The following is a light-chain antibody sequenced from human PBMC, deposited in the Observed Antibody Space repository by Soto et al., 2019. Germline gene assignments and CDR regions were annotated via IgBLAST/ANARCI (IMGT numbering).Light chain of an antibody. J-gene: IGLJ1*01. CDR1: SSDVGGYNY. Sequence: QSALTQPASVSGSPGQSITISCTGTSSDVGGYNYVYWYQQQPGQAPKFMIYDVSNRPSGVSNRFSGSKSGNTASLTISGLQAEDEADYYCCSYTTSNTRQIVFGTGTKVTVL. CDR2: DVS. V-gene: IGLV2-14*01. CDR3: CSYTTSNTRQIV.